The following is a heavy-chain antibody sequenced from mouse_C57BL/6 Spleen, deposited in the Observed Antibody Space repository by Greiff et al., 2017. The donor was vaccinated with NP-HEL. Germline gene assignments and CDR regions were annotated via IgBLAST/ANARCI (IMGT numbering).Heavy chain of an antibody. V-gene: IGHV1-81*01. Sequence: QVQLQQSGAELARPGASVKLSCKASGYTFTSYGISWVKQRTGQGLEWIGEIYPRSGNTYYNEKFKGKATLTADKSSSTAYMELRSLTSEDSAVYFCAREGDYYGSSSLFAMDYWGQGTSVTVSS. CDR1: GYTFTSYG. J-gene: IGHJ4*01. D-gene: IGHD1-1*01. CDR3: AREGDYYGSSSLFAMDY. CDR2: IYPRSGNT.